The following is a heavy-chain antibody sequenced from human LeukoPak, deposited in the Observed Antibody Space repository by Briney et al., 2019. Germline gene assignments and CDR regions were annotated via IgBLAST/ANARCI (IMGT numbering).Heavy chain of an antibody. CDR2: ISWNSGSI. J-gene: IGHJ5*02. V-gene: IGHV3-9*01. D-gene: IGHD3-9*01. Sequence: GRSLRLSCAASGFTFDDYAMHWVRQAPGKGLEWVSGISWNSGSIGYADSVKGRFTISRDNAKNSLYLQMNSLRAEDTALYYCAKATRQNFDWLFLFDPWGQRTLVTVSS. CDR1: GFTFDDYA. CDR3: AKATRQNFDWLFLFDP.